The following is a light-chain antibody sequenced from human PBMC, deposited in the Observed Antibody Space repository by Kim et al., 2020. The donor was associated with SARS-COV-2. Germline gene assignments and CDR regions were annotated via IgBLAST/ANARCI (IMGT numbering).Light chain of an antibody. CDR3: SSYIRGSTNYV. CDR1: SNDVGGYKC. CDR2: EVG. V-gene: IGLV2-14*01. Sequence: QSSTISGTGTSNDVGGYKCVSWYQQHPGKAPKLVVYEVGNRPSGVSIRFSGSKSGNTASLTISGLQAEDEADYSCSSYIRGSTNYVFGTGTKVTVL. J-gene: IGLJ1*01.